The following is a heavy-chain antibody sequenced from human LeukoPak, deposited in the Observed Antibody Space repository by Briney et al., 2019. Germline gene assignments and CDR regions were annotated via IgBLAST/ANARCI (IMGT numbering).Heavy chain of an antibody. V-gene: IGHV3-11*04. CDR2: ISSSGSTI. CDR1: GFTFSDYN. CDR3: ARGGAAGTISDY. Sequence: GGSLRLSCATSGFTFSDYNVSWIRQAPGKGLEWVSYISSSGSTIYYADSVKGRFTISRDNAKNSLYLQMNSLRAEDTAVYYCARGGAAGTISDYWGQGTLVTVSS. D-gene: IGHD6-13*01. J-gene: IGHJ4*02.